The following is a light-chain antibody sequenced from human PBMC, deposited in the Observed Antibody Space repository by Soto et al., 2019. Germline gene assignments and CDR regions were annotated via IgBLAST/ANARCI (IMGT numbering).Light chain of an antibody. J-gene: IGKJ1*01. V-gene: IGKV1-5*03. Sequence: DIPMTQSPSILSASGGDRVTIPCRASQSISSWLAWYQQKPGKAPNLLIHKASHLESGVPSRFSGSGSGTEFTLTISSLQHGDFATYYCQHYNTYPWTFGQGTKVEIK. CDR2: KAS. CDR3: QHYNTYPWT. CDR1: QSISSW.